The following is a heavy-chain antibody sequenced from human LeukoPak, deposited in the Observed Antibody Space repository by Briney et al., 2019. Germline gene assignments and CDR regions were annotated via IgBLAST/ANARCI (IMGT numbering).Heavy chain of an antibody. J-gene: IGHJ6*04. CDR1: GGSINSYY. Sequence: PSETLSLTCTVSGGSINSYYWSWIRQPPGKGLEWIGYIYYSGSTNYNPSLESRVTISVDTSKNHFSLKLSSVTAADTAVFYCAREGGFGEKDVWGKGTTVTVSS. D-gene: IGHD3-10*01. CDR3: AREGGFGEKDV. CDR2: IYYSGST. V-gene: IGHV4-59*01.